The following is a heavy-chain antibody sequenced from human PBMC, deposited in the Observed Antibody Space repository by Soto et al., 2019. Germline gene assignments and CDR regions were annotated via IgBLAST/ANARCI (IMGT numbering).Heavy chain of an antibody. V-gene: IGHV5-10-1*01. CDR2: IDPRDSYV. Sequence: PGESVKISCTGFGYTFTTFWISWVRQMPGKGLEWMGRIDPRDSYVTYSPSFEGHVTISADKSISTAYLQWGSLKASDTAMYYCARIYCTTTTCDSWFDPWGQGTLVTVYS. J-gene: IGHJ5*02. CDR3: ARIYCTTTTCDSWFDP. CDR1: GYTFTTFW. D-gene: IGHD2-2*01.